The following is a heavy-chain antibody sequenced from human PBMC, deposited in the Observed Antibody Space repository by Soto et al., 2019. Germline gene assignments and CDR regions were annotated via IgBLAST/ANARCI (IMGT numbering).Heavy chain of an antibody. CDR2: MNPNSGNT. J-gene: IGHJ3*02. CDR1: GYTFTSYD. Sequence: ASVKVSCKASGYTFTSYDINWVRQATGQGLEWMGWMNPNSGNTGYAQKFQGRVTMTRNTSISTAYMELSSLRSEDTAVYYCASRLWFGHHGAFDIWGQGTMVTVSS. V-gene: IGHV1-8*01. CDR3: ASRLWFGHHGAFDI. D-gene: IGHD3-10*01.